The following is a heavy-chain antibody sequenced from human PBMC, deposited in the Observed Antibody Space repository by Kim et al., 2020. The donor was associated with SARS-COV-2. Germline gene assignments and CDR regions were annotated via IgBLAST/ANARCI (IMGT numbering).Heavy chain of an antibody. J-gene: IGHJ6*02. CDR1: GGSVSSGSYY. Sequence: SETLSLTCTVSGGSVSSGSYYWSWIRQPPGKGLEWIGYIYYSGSTNYNPSLKSRVTISVDTSKNQFSLKLSSVTAADTAVYHCASGYSGSYYYYGMDVWGQGTTVTVSS. V-gene: IGHV4-61*01. CDR2: IYYSGST. D-gene: IGHD1-26*01. CDR3: ASGYSGSYYYYGMDV.